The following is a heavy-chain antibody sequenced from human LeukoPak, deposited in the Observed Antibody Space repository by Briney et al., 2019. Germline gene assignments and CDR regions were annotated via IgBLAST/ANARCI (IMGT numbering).Heavy chain of an antibody. CDR1: GYTFTSYG. CDR3: ARVEMATVGDYFDY. V-gene: IGHV1-18*01. CDR2: ISAYSGNT. D-gene: IGHD5-24*01. Sequence: ASVKVSCKASGYTFTSYGISWVRQAPGQGLEWMGWISAYSGNTNYAQKLQGRVTMTTDTSTSTAYMELRSLRSDDTAVYYCARVEMATVGDYFDYWGQGTLVTVSS. J-gene: IGHJ4*02.